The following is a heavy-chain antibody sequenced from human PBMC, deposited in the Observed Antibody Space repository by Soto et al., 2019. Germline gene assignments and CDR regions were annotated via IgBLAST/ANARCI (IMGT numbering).Heavy chain of an antibody. V-gene: IGHV1-8*01. CDR1: GYTLDRYD. CDR3: ATSQHLSY. J-gene: IGHJ4*02. Sequence: QVQLVQSGAEVTKPGASVKVSCKASGYTLDRYDINWVRQATGQGLEWIGWMNPGSGDTCYAQNFQDSVNMNRNISINTAYLELNSLRFEDKAVYYCATSQHLSYWGQGPPVTVSS. CDR2: MNPGSGDT. D-gene: IGHD6-13*01.